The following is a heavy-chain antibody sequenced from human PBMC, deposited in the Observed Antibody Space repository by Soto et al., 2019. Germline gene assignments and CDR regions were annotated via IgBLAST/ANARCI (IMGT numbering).Heavy chain of an antibody. CDR1: GFTFSSYG. CDR2: ISFDGSIE. CDR3: ARLLREGILRATTPLGY. D-gene: IGHD1-26*01. Sequence: QVQLVESGGGVVQPGRSLRVSCAASGFTFSSYGLHWVRLAPGKGLEWVAAISFDGSIESYADSVKGRFTISRDNSKNTLHLQMNSLRTEDTAVYYCARLLREGILRATTPLGYWGQGTLVTVSS. V-gene: IGHV3-30*03. J-gene: IGHJ4*02.